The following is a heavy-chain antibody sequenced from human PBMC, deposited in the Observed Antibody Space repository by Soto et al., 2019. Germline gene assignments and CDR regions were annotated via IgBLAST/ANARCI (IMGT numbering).Heavy chain of an antibody. J-gene: IGHJ6*04. Sequence: SETLSLTCTVSGGSISSNYWSWIRQPPGKGLEWIGYIYYTVSTNFNPSLKNRVIISVDTSKNQFSLKLSSVTAADTAVYYCARSYPNTIFGEAPSCGWDVWAKRTTVTVSP. D-gene: IGHD3-3*01. V-gene: IGHV4-59*01. CDR1: GGSISSNY. CDR2: IYYTVST. CDR3: ARSYPNTIFGEAPSCGWDV.